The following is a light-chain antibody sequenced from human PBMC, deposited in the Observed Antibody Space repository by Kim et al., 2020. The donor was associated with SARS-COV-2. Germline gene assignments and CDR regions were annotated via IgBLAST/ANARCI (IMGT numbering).Light chain of an antibody. J-gene: IGLJ2*01. CDR2: EGG. CDR1: SMGSRG. V-gene: IGLV3-21*02. Sequence: GGAGGIAGGTSSMGSRGVRGGRERGGGGAGLVREEGGDRPSGIPERFSGSNSGSSAALTITSVEAGDEAYYYCQVWDSGANRHVFGEGTQLTVL. CDR3: QVWDSGANRHV.